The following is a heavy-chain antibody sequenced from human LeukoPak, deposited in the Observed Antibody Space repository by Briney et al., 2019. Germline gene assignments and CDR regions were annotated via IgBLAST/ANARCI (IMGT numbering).Heavy chain of an antibody. Sequence: GGSLRLSCAASGFTFSDYYMSWIRQAPGKGLGWVSYISSSGSTIYYADSVKGRFTISRDNTKNSLYLQMNSLRAEDTAVYYCARGGGYDDYYYYGMDVWGQGTTVTVSS. V-gene: IGHV3-11*01. CDR1: GFTFSDYY. D-gene: IGHD5-12*01. CDR3: ARGGGYDDYYYYGMDV. J-gene: IGHJ6*02. CDR2: ISSSGSTI.